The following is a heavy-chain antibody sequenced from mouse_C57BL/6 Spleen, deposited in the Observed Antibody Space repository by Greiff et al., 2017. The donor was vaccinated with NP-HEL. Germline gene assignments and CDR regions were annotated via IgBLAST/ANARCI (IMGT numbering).Heavy chain of an antibody. D-gene: IGHD5-5*01. CDR2: IDPSDSDT. Sequence: QVQLQQPGAELVRPGSSVKLSCKASGYTFTSYWMHWVKQRPIQGLEWIGNIDPSDSDTHYNQKFKDKATLTVDKSSSTAYMQLSSLTSEDSAVYYCARVDYLYAMDYWGQGTSVTVSS. V-gene: IGHV1-52*01. J-gene: IGHJ4*01. CDR3: ARVDYLYAMDY. CDR1: GYTFTSYW.